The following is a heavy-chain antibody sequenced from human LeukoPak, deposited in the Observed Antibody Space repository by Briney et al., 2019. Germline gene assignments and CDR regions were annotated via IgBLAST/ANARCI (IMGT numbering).Heavy chain of an antibody. CDR2: INHDGST. D-gene: IGHD3-10*01. CDR1: GGSFSGYY. CDR3: AKGRTGITMARAVKYCGMDV. Sequence: SETLSLTCAVYGGSFSGYYWSWIRQPPGKGLEWIGEINHDGSTDYNPSLKSRVTISVDTSKNHFSLKLTSVTTADTAVYYCAKGRTGITMARAVKYCGMDVWGQGTTVTVSS. J-gene: IGHJ6*02. V-gene: IGHV4-34*01.